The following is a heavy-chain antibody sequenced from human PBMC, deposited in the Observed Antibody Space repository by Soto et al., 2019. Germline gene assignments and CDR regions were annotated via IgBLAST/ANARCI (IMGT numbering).Heavy chain of an antibody. D-gene: IGHD6-19*01. CDR2: IYYSGST. Sequence: SETLSLTCTVSGGSISSGGYYWSWIRQHPGKGMEWIGYIYYSGSTYYNPSLKGGVTISVDTSKNQFSLKLSAVTAADTAVYYCARRAGTWFDPWGQGTLVTVSS. J-gene: IGHJ5*02. V-gene: IGHV4-31*03. CDR3: ARRAGTWFDP. CDR1: GGSISSGGYY.